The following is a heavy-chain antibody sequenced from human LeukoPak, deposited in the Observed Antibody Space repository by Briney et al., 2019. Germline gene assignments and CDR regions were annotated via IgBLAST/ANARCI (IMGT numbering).Heavy chain of an antibody. J-gene: IGHJ4*02. D-gene: IGHD3-10*01. CDR3: ARDVDGEYYFDY. CDR1: AFPFSSYG. Sequence: GGSLRLSCAASAFPFSSYGMHWVRQAPGKGLEWVSVIYSGGSTYYADSVKGRFTISRDNSKNTLYLQMNSLRAEDTAVYYCARDVDGEYYFDYWGQGTLVTVSS. V-gene: IGHV3-NL1*01. CDR2: IYSGGST.